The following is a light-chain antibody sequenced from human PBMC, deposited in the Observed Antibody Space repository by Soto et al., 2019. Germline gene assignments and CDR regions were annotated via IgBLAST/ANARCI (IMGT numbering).Light chain of an antibody. CDR2: EVS. Sequence: QSALTQPASVSGSPGQSITISCTGSRSDIGRYTHVSWYQHYPGKAPKVIIYEVSNRPSGISDRFSGSKSGNTASLTISGLQAEDEAGYYCNSYTTGNSFGVFGGGTKVTVL. CDR3: NSYTTGNSFGV. CDR1: RSDIGRYTH. V-gene: IGLV2-14*01. J-gene: IGLJ3*02.